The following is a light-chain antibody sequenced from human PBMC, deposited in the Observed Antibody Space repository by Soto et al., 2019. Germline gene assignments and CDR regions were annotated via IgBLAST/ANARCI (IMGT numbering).Light chain of an antibody. Sequence: QSALTQPASVSGSPGQSITISCTGTNTDIGGYNWVSWYQQHPGRGPKLIIYEVTNRPSGVSDRFSASKSGNTASLTISGLQTDDEADYFCSSYRRPTTLVFGPGIQLTVL. CDR2: EVT. J-gene: IGLJ1*01. CDR1: NTDIGGYNW. CDR3: SSYRRPTTLV. V-gene: IGLV2-14*01.